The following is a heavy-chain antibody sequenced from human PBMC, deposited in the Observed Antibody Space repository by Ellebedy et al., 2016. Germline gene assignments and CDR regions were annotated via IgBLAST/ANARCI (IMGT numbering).Heavy chain of an antibody. CDR3: ARWRGPDYVWGSYRWYYFDY. V-gene: IGHV3-15*01. J-gene: IGHJ4*02. Sequence: GGSLRLSCTASGFTFGDYAMSWFRQAPGKGLEWVGRIKRKTDGGTRDYAAPVKGRFTISRDDSKNTLYLQMNSLRAEDTAVYYCARWRGPDYVWGSYRWYYFDYWGQGTLVTVSS. CDR2: IKRKTDGGTR. D-gene: IGHD3-16*02. CDR1: GFTFGDYA.